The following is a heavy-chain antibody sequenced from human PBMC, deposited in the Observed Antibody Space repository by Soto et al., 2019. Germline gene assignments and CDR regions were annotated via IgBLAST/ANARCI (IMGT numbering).Heavy chain of an antibody. CDR1: GGSISSYY. D-gene: IGHD3-16*02. V-gene: IGHV4-59*08. CDR3: ARLYGLDAFDF. J-gene: IGHJ3*01. CDR2: IFYSGST. Sequence: QVQLQESGPGLVKPSETLSLTCTVSGGSISSYYWSWIRQPPGKGLEWIGYIFYSGSTNYNPSLKSRVTISVDPSKNEFSLKLRSVTAADTAVYYCARLYGLDAFDFWGQGTMVTVSS.